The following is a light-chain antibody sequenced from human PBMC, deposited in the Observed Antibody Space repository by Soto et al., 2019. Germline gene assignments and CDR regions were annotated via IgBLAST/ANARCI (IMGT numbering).Light chain of an antibody. CDR3: CSFVGSSTVV. CDR2: EGS. CDR1: SSDVGSYNL. Sequence: QSALTQPASVSGSPGQSITISCTGTSSDVGSYNLVSWYQQHPGKAPKLMIYEGSKRPSGVSNRFSGSKSGNTASLTISGLQTEDEADYYYCSFVGSSTVVFGGGTKLTVL. J-gene: IGLJ2*01. V-gene: IGLV2-23*01.